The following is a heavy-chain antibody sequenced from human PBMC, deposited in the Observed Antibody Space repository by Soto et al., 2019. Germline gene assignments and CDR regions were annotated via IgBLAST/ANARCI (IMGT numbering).Heavy chain of an antibody. D-gene: IGHD3-22*01. V-gene: IGHV4-34*01. Sequence: SETLSLTCDVYGVTFIGYYWSWIRQSPGKGLEWIGYIYYSGSTNYNPSLQSRVTMSVDRSRNQFSLKLNSVTAADTAVYYCARVRREYDNSGPVDYWGQGTLVTVSS. CDR2: IYYSGST. CDR1: GVTFIGYY. J-gene: IGHJ4*02. CDR3: ARVRREYDNSGPVDY.